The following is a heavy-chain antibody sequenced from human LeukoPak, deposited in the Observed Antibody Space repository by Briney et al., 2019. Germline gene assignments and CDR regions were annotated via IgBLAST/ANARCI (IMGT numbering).Heavy chain of an antibody. CDR3: ARGWGYFDL. CDR2: IYYSGST. Sequence: SETLSLTCTVSGVSISRYYWSWIRQPPGKELEWIGYIYYSGSTNYNPSLKSRVTMSLDASKNQFSLKLTSVTAADTAMYYCARGWGYFDLWGRGTLVTVSS. D-gene: IGHD6-13*01. J-gene: IGHJ2*01. V-gene: IGHV4-59*01. CDR1: GVSISRYY.